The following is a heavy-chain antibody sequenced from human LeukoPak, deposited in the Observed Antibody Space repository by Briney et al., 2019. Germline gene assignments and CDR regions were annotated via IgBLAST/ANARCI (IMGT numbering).Heavy chain of an antibody. CDR2: IKSKIDGGRT. CDR3: TTYDILTSTPGDY. Sequence: GGSLRLSCAASGFTFKNASMSWVRQAPGKGLEWVGRIKSKIDGGRTDYAAPVKGRFTISRDDSKNTLYLQMNSLKTEDTAVYYCTTYDILTSTPGDYWGQGTLVTVSS. D-gene: IGHD3-9*01. CDR1: GFTFKNAS. J-gene: IGHJ4*02. V-gene: IGHV3-15*01.